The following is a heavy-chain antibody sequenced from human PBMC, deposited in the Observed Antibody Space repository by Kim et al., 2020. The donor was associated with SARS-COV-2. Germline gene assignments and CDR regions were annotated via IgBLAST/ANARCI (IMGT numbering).Heavy chain of an antibody. J-gene: IGHJ4*02. Sequence: DGGSRYSAGSVKGRFTTSRDNAKSMVYLQMNSLRVDDTAIYYCTSIFEYWGQGALVTVSS. D-gene: IGHD3-3*02. CDR3: TSIFEY. V-gene: IGHV3-74*01. CDR2: DGGSR.